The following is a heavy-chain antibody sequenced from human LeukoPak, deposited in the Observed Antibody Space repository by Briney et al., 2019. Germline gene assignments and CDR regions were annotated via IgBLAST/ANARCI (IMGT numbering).Heavy chain of an antibody. Sequence: GGSLRLSCAASGFTFSSYWMSWVRQAPGKGLEWVANIKQDGSGKYYVDSVKGRFTISRDNAKNSLYLQMNSLRAEDTAVYYCARAAFGGSYRKPDYWGQGTLVTVSS. J-gene: IGHJ4*02. CDR1: GFTFSSYW. D-gene: IGHD1-26*01. V-gene: IGHV3-7*01. CDR3: ARAAFGGSYRKPDY. CDR2: IKQDGSGK.